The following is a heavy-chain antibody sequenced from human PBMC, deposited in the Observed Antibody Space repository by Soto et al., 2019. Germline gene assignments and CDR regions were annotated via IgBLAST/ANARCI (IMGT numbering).Heavy chain of an antibody. Sequence: GGSLRLSCSASGFPFSSYSMNWVRQAPGKGLEWVSYISSSSSTIYYADSVKGRFTISRDNAKNSLYLQMNSLRAEDTAVYYCARDRYGDYVADIWGQGTMVTVSS. CDR2: ISSSSSTI. CDR3: ARDRYGDYVADI. V-gene: IGHV3-48*01. J-gene: IGHJ3*02. CDR1: GFPFSSYS. D-gene: IGHD4-17*01.